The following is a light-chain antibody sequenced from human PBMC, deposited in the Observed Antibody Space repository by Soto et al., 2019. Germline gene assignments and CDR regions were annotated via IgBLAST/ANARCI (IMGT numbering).Light chain of an antibody. Sequence: DIVMTPPPLSLSVTPGQPASISCKSSQSLLHSDGQTYLYWYLQKPGQPPQLLIYEVSNRFSGVPDRLSGSGAGTDFTRKISRVEAEDGGVYYCMQSIQRPPGYTVGKGTKLEIK. CDR3: MQSIQRPPGYT. V-gene: IGKV2D-29*01. CDR2: EVS. CDR1: QSLLHSDGQTY. J-gene: IGKJ2*01.